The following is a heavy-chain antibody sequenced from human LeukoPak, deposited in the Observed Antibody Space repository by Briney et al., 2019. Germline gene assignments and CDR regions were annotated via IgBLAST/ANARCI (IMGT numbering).Heavy chain of an antibody. V-gene: IGHV1-8*01. D-gene: IGHD1-1*01. J-gene: IGHJ4*02. CDR3: ARGLRVRAFQSFGY. Sequence: ASVKVSCKASGYTFTSYDINWVRQATGQGLEWMGWMNPNSGNTGYAQKFQGRVTMTRNTSISTAYMELSSLRPEDTAVYYCARGLRVRAFQSFGYWGQGTLVTVSS. CDR2: MNPNSGNT. CDR1: GYTFTSYD.